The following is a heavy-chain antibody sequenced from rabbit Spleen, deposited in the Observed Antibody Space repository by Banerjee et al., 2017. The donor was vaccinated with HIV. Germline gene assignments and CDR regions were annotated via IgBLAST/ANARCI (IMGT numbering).Heavy chain of an antibody. D-gene: IGHD8-1*01. Sequence: QEQLVESGGGLVQPEGSLTLTCTVSGFSFSNSDYICWVRQAPGKGLEWISCIAGSSSGFTYSATWAKGRFIISKTSSTTVTLQMTSLTAADTATYFCARDTGSSFSSYGMDLWGQGTLVTVS. CDR2: IAGSSSGFT. CDR3: ARDTGSSFSSYGMDL. CDR1: GFSFSNSDY. V-gene: IGHV1S45*01. J-gene: IGHJ3*01.